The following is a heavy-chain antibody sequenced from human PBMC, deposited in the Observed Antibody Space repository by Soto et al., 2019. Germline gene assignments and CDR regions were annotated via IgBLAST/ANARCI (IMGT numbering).Heavy chain of an antibody. CDR1: GGSVSSGDYY. V-gene: IGHV4-30-4*03. CDR3: XXXXXXXXXXFDI. J-gene: IGHJ3*02. CDR2: IYYRGST. Sequence: QVQLQESGPGLVKPSQTLSLTCTVSGGSVSSGDYYWTWIRQPPGKGLEWIGYIYYRGSTYYNPSLKSRVTISVDTSKNQFSLKLSSVAAADTAVYXXXXXXXXXXXXFDIWGQGTMVTVSS.